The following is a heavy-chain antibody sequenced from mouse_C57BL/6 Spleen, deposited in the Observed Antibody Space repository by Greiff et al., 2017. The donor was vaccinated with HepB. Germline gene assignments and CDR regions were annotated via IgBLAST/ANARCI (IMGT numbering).Heavy chain of an antibody. CDR3: ARRGTVYAMDY. J-gene: IGHJ4*01. CDR1: GFTFSDYG. D-gene: IGHD3-3*01. V-gene: IGHV5-15*01. CDR2: ISNLAYSI. Sequence: EVKLVESGGGLVQPGGSLKLSCAASGFTFSDYGMAWVRQAPRKGPEWVAFISNLAYSIYYADTVTGRFTISRENAKNTLYLEMSSLRSEDTAMYYCARRGTVYAMDYWGQGTSVTVSS.